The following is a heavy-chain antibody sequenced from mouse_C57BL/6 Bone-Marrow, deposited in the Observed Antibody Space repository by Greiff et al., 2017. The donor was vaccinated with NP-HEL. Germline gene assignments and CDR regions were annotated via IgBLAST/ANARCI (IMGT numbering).Heavy chain of an antibody. J-gene: IGHJ2*01. CDR1: GFTFSDYY. Sequence: EVHLVESEGGLVQPGSSMKLSCTASGFTFSDYYMAWVRQVPEKGLEWVANINYDGSSTYYLDSLKSRFIISRDNAKNILYLQMSSLKSEDTATYYCAREESRQLTFDYWGQGTTLTVSS. CDR3: AREESRQLTFDY. D-gene: IGHD3-2*02. V-gene: IGHV5-16*01. CDR2: INYDGSST.